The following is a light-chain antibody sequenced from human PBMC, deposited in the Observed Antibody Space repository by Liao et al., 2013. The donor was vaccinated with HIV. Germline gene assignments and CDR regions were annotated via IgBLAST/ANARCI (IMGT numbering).Light chain of an antibody. CDR3: QVWDSTSDHRV. Sequence: SYELTQPPSVSVAPGKTATITCGGNNIGTKSVHWYQQKPGQAPVLVIYSDSDRPSGIPERFSGSNSGNTATLTISRVEAGDEADYYCQVWDSTSDHRVFGGGTKLTVV. CDR1: NIGTKS. J-gene: IGLJ3*02. V-gene: IGLV3-21*01. CDR2: SDS.